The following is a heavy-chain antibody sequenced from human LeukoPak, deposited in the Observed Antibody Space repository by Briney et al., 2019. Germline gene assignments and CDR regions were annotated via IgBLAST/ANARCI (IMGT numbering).Heavy chain of an antibody. V-gene: IGHV1-8*03. D-gene: IGHD2-15*01. Sequence: ASAKVSCKASGYTFTSYDINWVRQATGQGLEWMGWMNPNSGNTGYAQKFQGRVTITRNTSISTAYMELSSLRSEDTAVYYCARALPASFGYCSGGSCYWFDPWGQGTLVTVSS. J-gene: IGHJ5*02. CDR3: ARALPASFGYCSGGSCYWFDP. CDR2: MNPNSGNT. CDR1: GYTFTSYD.